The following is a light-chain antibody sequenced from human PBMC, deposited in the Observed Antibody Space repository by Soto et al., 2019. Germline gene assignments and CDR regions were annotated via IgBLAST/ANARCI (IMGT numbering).Light chain of an antibody. J-gene: IGLJ1*01. CDR1: SSDVGSYNL. V-gene: IGLV2-23*02. Sequence: ALTQPASVSGSPGQSITISCTGTSSDVGSYNLVSWYQQHPGKAPKLMIYEVSKRPSGVSNRFSGSKSGNTASLTISGLQAEDEADYYCCSYAGSPYVFGTGTKLTVL. CDR3: CSYAGSPYV. CDR2: EVS.